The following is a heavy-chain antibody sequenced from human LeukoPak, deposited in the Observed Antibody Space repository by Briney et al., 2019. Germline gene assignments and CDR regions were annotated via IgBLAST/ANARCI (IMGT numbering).Heavy chain of an antibody. Sequence: WASVKVSCKASGYTFRYYGISWVRQAPGQGLEWMGWISGYNGNTNYAQKLQGRVTMTTDTSTSTAHMELRSLRSDDTAVYYCARDPVGYCSSTSCLRAFDIWGQGTMVTVSS. CDR1: GYTFRYYG. CDR3: ARDPVGYCSSTSCLRAFDI. CDR2: ISGYNGNT. D-gene: IGHD2-2*01. V-gene: IGHV1-18*01. J-gene: IGHJ3*02.